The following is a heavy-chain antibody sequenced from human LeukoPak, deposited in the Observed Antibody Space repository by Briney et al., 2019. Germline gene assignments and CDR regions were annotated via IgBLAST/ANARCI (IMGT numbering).Heavy chain of an antibody. Sequence: TSETLSLTCTVSGGSISSYYWSWIRQPPGKGLEWIGYIYTSGSTNYNPSLKSRVTISVDTSKNQFSLKLSSVTAADTAVYYCARHRASGDWFDPWGQGTLVTVSS. CDR1: GGSISSYY. CDR2: IYTSGST. CDR3: ARHRASGDWFDP. J-gene: IGHJ5*02. V-gene: IGHV4-4*09. D-gene: IGHD3-10*01.